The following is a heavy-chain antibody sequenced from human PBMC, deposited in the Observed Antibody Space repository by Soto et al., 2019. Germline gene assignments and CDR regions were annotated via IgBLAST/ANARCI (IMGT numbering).Heavy chain of an antibody. D-gene: IGHD3-10*01. CDR2: IWYDGSNK. J-gene: IGHJ6*03. Sequence: QVQLVESGGGVVQPGRSLRLSCAASGFTFSSYGMHWVRQAPGKGLEWVAVIWYDGSNKYYADSVKGRFTISRDKSKNTLYLQMNSLRAEDTAVYYCARDRGLTHYYYYYMDVWGKGTTVTVSS. CDR1: GFTFSSYG. V-gene: IGHV3-33*01. CDR3: ARDRGLTHYYYYYMDV.